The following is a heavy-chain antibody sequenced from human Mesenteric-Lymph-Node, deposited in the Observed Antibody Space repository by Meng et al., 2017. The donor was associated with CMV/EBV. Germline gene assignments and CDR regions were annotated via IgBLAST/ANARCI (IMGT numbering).Heavy chain of an antibody. Sequence: GSLRLSCAASGFTFSSYDMHWVRQATGKGLEWVSAIGTAGDTYYPGSVKGRFTISRENAKNSLYLQMNSLRAGDTAVYYCARVSGGSWYDYWGQGTLVTVSS. D-gene: IGHD6-13*01. V-gene: IGHV3-13*01. CDR2: IGTAGDT. CDR3: ARVSGGSWYDY. CDR1: GFTFSSYD. J-gene: IGHJ4*02.